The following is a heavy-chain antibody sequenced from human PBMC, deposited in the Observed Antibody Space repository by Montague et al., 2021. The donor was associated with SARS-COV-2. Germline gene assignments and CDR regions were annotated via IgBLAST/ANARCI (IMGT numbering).Heavy chain of an antibody. V-gene: IGHV6-1*01. CDR2: TNYRSKWTS. CDR3: VRGTGSAQAGFDA. D-gene: IGHD4-17*01. J-gene: IGHJ4*02. Sequence: CAISGDSVWRNTVARNWNRQSPPGGPDRLGRTNYRSKWTSDYATSVEGRISIDPDTSKNQFFLHLRSVTPEDTGVYYCVRGTGSAQAGFDAWGQGTLVTVSS. CDR1: GDSVWRNTVA.